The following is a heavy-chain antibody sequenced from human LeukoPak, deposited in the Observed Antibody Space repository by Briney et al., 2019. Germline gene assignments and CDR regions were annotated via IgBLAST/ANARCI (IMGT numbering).Heavy chain of an antibody. J-gene: IGHJ4*02. CDR1: GRSISRHY. CDR2: THFSGST. D-gene: IGHD6-13*01. V-gene: IGHV4-59*11. CDR3: ARAKAAGSYDF. Sequence: NPSETLSLTCSVSGRSISRHYWTWIRQPPGKGLEWIGYTHFSGSTNYNPSLKSRATTSLDRAKNQISLTLTSVSAADTAVYFCARAKAAGSYDFWGQGTLVTVSS.